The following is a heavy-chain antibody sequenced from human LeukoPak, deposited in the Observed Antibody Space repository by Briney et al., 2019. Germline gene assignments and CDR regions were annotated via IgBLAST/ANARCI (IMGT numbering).Heavy chain of an antibody. V-gene: IGHV3-21*01. Sequence: GGSLRLSCAASGFTFSSYSMNWVRQAPGKGLEWVSSISSSSSYIYYADSVKGRFTISRDNAKNSLYLQINSLRAEDTAVYYCARGDCYGSGTPGYWGQGTLVTVSS. CDR1: GFTFSSYS. CDR3: ARGDCYGSGTPGY. CDR2: ISSSSSYI. D-gene: IGHD3-10*01. J-gene: IGHJ4*02.